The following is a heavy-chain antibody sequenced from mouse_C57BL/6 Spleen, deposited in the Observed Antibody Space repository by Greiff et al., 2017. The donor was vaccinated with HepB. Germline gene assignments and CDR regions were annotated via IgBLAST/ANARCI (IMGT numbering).Heavy chain of an antibody. V-gene: IGHV7-1*01. CDR3: ARDLYGSSSFAY. Sequence: EVKVVESGGGLVQSGRSLRLSCATSGFTFSDFYMEWVRQAPGKGLEWIAASRNKANDYTTEYSASVKGRFIVSRDTSQSILYLQMNALRAEDTAIYYCARDLYGSSSFAYWGQGTLVTVSA. D-gene: IGHD1-1*01. J-gene: IGHJ3*01. CDR1: GFTFSDFY. CDR2: SRNKANDYTT.